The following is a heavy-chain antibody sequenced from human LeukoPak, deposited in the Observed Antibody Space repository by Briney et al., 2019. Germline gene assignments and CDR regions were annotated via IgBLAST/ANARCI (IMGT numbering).Heavy chain of an antibody. CDR1: GFTFSSYS. CDR2: ISSSSKTI. V-gene: IGHV3-48*02. Sequence: GGSLRLSCAASGFTFSSYSMNWVRQAPGKGLELVSYISSSSKTIYYADSVKGLFTISRDNPKNSLYLQMKSLRDEDSAVYYCARDQGIFDYWGQGTLVTVSS. J-gene: IGHJ4*02. CDR3: ARDQGIFDY.